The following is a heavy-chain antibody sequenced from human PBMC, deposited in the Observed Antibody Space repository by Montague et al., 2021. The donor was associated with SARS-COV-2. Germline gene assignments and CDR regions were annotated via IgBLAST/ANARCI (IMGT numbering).Heavy chain of an antibody. V-gene: IGHV4-59*01. CDR2: IYYSGST. CDR1: GGSISTYY. Sequence: SETLSLTCTVSGGSISTYYWSWIRQPPGKGLGWIGYIYYSGSTNYYPSLKSRVTISVDTSKNQFSLKLSSVTAADTAVYYCARADLTMVRGVNRWAFGNWGQGTMVTVSS. D-gene: IGHD3-10*01. CDR3: ARADLTMVRGVNRWAFGN. J-gene: IGHJ3*02.